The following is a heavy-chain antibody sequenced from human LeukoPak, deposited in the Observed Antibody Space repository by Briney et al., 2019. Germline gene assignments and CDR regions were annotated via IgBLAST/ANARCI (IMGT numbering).Heavy chain of an antibody. CDR3: ARSVIPGDAFDI. CDR1: GGSVSSGSYY. Sequence: SETLSLTCTVSGGSVSSGSYYWSWIRQPPGKGLEWIGYIYYSGSTNYNPSLKSRVTISVDTSKIQFSLKLSSVTAADTAVYYCARSVIPGDAFDIWGQGTMVTVSS. V-gene: IGHV4-61*01. D-gene: IGHD3-16*02. J-gene: IGHJ3*02. CDR2: IYYSGST.